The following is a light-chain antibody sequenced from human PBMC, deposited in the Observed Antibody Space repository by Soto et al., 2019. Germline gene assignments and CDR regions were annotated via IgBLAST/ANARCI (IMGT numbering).Light chain of an antibody. Sequence: QAVVTQPPSASGTPGQRVTISCSGSRSNIGSNPVNWYQQLPGTAPKLLIYSNNQRPSGVPGRVSGSKSGTSASLAISGLQSEDEADYYCAAWDDSLTGVIFGGGTKVTVL. CDR2: SNN. V-gene: IGLV1-44*01. J-gene: IGLJ2*01. CDR1: RSNIGSNP. CDR3: AAWDDSLTGVI.